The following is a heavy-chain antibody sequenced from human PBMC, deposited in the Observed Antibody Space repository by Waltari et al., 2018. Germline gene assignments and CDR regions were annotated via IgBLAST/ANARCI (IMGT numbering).Heavy chain of an antibody. J-gene: IGHJ5*02. D-gene: IGHD2-2*01. CDR1: GGSISSSSYY. V-gene: IGHV4-39*07. CDR3: ARDDLVVPAAMKGGNWFDP. CDR2: IYYSGST. Sequence: QLQLQESGPGLVKPSETLSLTCTVSGGSISSSSYYWGWIRQPPGKGLEWIGSIYYSGSTYSNPSLKSRVTISVDTSKNQFSLKLSSVTAADTAVYYCARDDLVVPAAMKGGNWFDPWGQGTLVTVSS.